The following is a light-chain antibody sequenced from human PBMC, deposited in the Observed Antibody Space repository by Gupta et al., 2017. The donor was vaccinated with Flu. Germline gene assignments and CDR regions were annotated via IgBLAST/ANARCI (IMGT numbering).Light chain of an antibody. CDR1: QSLSRS. Sequence: SPVSMSLSPGESATRSCRDSQSLSRSLDWYQQKPGQAPRLIIYDASNRVTGIPARFSGSGSGTDFTLTISSREHEDFAIYYWQQRSNWWTFGQGTRVEI. V-gene: IGKV3-11*01. CDR3: QQRSNWWT. CDR2: DAS. J-gene: IGKJ1*01.